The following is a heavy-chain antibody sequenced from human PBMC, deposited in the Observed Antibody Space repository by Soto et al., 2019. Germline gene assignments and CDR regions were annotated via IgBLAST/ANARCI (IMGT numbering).Heavy chain of an antibody. D-gene: IGHD3-16*01. J-gene: IGHJ6*03. V-gene: IGHV3-23*01. Sequence: DVQLLESGGGLAQRGGSLRLSCAASGFSFSTYGMTWVRQAPGKGLEWVSYGGRGGSTYYADSVKGRFTISRDNSKNTLYLQTNSLRAEDTAVYYCVKFRGRAYHYYYMDVWGNGTTVTVSS. CDR2: YGGRGGST. CDR1: GFSFSTYG. CDR3: VKFRGRAYHYYYMDV.